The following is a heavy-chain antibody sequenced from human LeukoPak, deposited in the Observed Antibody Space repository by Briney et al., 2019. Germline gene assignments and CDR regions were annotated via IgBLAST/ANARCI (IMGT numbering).Heavy chain of an antibody. CDR2: ISWNSGSI. CDR3: AKDMSGYSCGPFDY. CDR1: GFTFDDYA. V-gene: IGHV3-9*01. D-gene: IGHD5-18*01. J-gene: IGHJ4*02. Sequence: GRSLRLSCAASGFTFDDYAMHWVRQAPGKGLEWVSGISWNSGSIGYADSVKGRFTISRGNAKNSLYLQMNSLRAEDTALYYCAKDMSGYSCGPFDYWGQGTLVTVSS.